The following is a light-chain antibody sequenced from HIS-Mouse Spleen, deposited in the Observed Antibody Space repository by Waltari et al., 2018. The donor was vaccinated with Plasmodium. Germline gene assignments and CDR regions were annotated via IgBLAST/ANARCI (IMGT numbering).Light chain of an antibody. CDR2: GAS. V-gene: IGKV3-15*01. CDR1: QIVSSN. J-gene: IGKJ3*01. CDR3: QQYNNWSFT. Sequence: EIVMTQSPATLSVSPGARATLSCRASQIVSSNLAWYPQKPAQAPRPLIYGASTRATGIPARFSGSGSGTEFTLTISSLQSEDFAVYYCQQYNNWSFTFGPGTKVDIK.